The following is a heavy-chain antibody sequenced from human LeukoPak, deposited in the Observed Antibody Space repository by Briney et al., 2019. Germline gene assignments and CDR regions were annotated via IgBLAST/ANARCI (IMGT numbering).Heavy chain of an antibody. CDR3: AKGRGITIFGVVTH. V-gene: IGHV3-9*03. CDR2: ISWNSGSI. Sequence: GRSLRLSCAASGFTFDDYAMHWVRQAPGKGLEWVSGISWNSGSIGYADSVKGRFTISRDNAKNSLYLQMNSLRAEDMALYYCAKGRGITIFGVVTHWGQGTLVTVSS. D-gene: IGHD3-3*01. J-gene: IGHJ4*02. CDR1: GFTFDDYA.